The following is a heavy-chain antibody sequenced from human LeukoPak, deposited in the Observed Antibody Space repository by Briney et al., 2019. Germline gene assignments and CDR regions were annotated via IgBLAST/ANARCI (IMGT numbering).Heavy chain of an antibody. V-gene: IGHV3-74*01. CDR2: INSDGSYT. J-gene: IGHJ4*02. CDR3: ARDLFGYSYGDGDY. Sequence: GGSLRLSCAPSGFTFSNYWMHWVRQAPGKGLVWVSRINSDGSYTWYADSVKGRFTISRDNAKNSLYLQMNSLRAEDTAVYYCARDLFGYSYGDGDYWGQGTLVTVSS. D-gene: IGHD5-18*01. CDR1: GFTFSNYW.